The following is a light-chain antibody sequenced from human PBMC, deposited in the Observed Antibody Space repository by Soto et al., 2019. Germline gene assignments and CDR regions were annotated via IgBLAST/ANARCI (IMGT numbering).Light chain of an antibody. J-gene: IGKJ1*01. CDR2: GAS. V-gene: IGKV3-20*01. CDR1: QSLSSRDLTWDY. Sequence: EIVLTQSPGTLSLSPGERATLSCRASQSLSSRDLTWDYLAWYQQKPGQAPRVLIYGASSRATGIPDRFSGSGSGTDFTLTIRRLEPEDSAMYYCQQYDHSPWTFGQGTKVEVK. CDR3: QQYDHSPWT.